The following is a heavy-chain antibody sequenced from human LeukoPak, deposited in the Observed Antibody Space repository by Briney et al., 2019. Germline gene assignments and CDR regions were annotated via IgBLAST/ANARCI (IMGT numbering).Heavy chain of an antibody. D-gene: IGHD3-9*01. CDR3: ARVVNDILTGYNDY. Sequence: SETLSLTCAVSGGSISSGGYSWSWIRQPPGKGLEWIGYIYHSGSTYYNPSLKSRVTISVDRSKNQFSLKLSSVTAADTAVYYCARVVNDILTGYNDYWGQGTLVTVSS. V-gene: IGHV4-30-2*01. CDR1: GGSISSGGYS. J-gene: IGHJ4*02. CDR2: IYHSGST.